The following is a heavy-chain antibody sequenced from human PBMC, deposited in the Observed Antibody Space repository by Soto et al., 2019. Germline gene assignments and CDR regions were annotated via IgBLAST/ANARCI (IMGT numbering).Heavy chain of an antibody. CDR3: ARNRYCSGGSCRNWFDP. Sequence: ASVKVSCKASGYTFTGYYMHWVLQAPGQGLEWMGWINPNSGGTNYAQKFQGRVTMTRDTSISTAYMELSRLRSDDTAVYYCARNRYCSGGSCRNWFDPWGQGTLVTVSS. CDR1: GYTFTGYY. D-gene: IGHD2-15*01. J-gene: IGHJ5*02. V-gene: IGHV1-2*02. CDR2: INPNSGGT.